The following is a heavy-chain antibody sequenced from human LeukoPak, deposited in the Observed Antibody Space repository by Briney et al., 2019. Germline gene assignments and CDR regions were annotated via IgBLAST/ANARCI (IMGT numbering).Heavy chain of an antibody. Sequence: PSETLSLTCAVYGGSFSGYYWSWIRQPPGKGLEWIGEINHSGSTNYNPSLKSRVTISVDTSKNQFSLKLSSVTAADTAVYYCARGRRIAVAFRAFDIWGQGTMVTVSS. D-gene: IGHD6-19*01. V-gene: IGHV4-34*01. CDR1: GGSFSGYY. CDR2: INHSGST. CDR3: ARGRRIAVAFRAFDI. J-gene: IGHJ3*02.